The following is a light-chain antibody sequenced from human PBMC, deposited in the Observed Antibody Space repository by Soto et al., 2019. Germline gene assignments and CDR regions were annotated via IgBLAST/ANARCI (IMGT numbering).Light chain of an antibody. CDR3: CSYTRSSTRYV. V-gene: IGLV2-14*01. CDR2: EVS. J-gene: IGLJ1*01. CDR1: SSDVGGYNY. Sequence: ALTQPASVSGSPGQSITISCTGTSSDVGGYNYVSWYQQHPGKAPKLMIYEVSNRPSGVSNRFSGSKSGNTASLTISGLQAEDEADYYCCSYTRSSTRYVFGTGTKLTVL.